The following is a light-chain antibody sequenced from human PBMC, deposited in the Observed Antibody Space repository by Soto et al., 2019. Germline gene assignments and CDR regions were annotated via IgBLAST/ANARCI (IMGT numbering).Light chain of an antibody. CDR1: LDVGSD. J-gene: IGKJ5*01. Sequence: QMTQWPSSLAASVGEKVIITCRASLDVGSDVSWYQQKPGTAPNLLIYDASSLQDGVPSRFSGSGSGTEFTLTISSLQPDDFATYYCQQYDSYSRTFGQGTRLEIK. V-gene: IGKV1-17*01. CDR3: QQYDSYSRT. CDR2: DAS.